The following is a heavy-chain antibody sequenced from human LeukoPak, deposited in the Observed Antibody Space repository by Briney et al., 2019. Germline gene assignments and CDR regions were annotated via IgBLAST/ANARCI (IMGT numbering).Heavy chain of an antibody. Sequence: SETLSLTCAVYGGSFSGYYWSWIRQPPGKGLECIGEIHHSGSTNYSPSLKSRVTISLDTSKKQFSLKLNSVTAADTAVYYCARGGYTIYRSRTPNMDVWGKGTTVTVSS. D-gene: IGHD3-3*01. J-gene: IGHJ6*03. CDR1: GGSFSGYY. CDR3: ARGGYTIYRSRTPNMDV. V-gene: IGHV4-34*01. CDR2: IHHSGST.